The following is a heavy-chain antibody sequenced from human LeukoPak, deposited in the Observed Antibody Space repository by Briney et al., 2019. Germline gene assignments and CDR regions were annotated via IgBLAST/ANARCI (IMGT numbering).Heavy chain of an antibody. V-gene: IGHV3-21*01. D-gene: IGHD6-6*01. J-gene: IGHJ4*02. CDR2: ITSSSSYI. CDR1: GFTFSSNS. Sequence: GGSLRLACAASGFTFSSNSMNWVRQAPGKELEWVSSITSSSSYIYYADSVEGRFTISRDNAKNSLYLQMNSLRAEDTAVYYCARGVSSSHFDYWGQGTLVTVSS. CDR3: ARGVSSSHFDY.